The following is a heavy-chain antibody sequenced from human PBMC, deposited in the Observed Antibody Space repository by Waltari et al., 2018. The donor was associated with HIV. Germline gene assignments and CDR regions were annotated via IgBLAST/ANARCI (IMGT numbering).Heavy chain of an antibody. V-gene: IGHV1-69*01. CDR3: ARVPDRSGYQRYAMDV. CDR1: GGTVSSSD. D-gene: IGHD3-22*01. J-gene: IGHJ6*02. Sequence: QVQLVQSGAEVKKPGSSVKVSCKASGGTVSSSDLSWVRQAPGQGLEWMGAIIPLFGEANYAQKFQGRLTITADESTSTAYMELSSLRSEDTAVYYCARVPDRSGYQRYAMDVWGQGTTVTVS. CDR2: IIPLFGEA.